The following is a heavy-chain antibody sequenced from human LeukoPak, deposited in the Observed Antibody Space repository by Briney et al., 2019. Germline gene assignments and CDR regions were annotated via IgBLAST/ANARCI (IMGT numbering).Heavy chain of an antibody. Sequence: GGSLRLSCAASGFTFRSYAMSWVRQAPGKGLEWVSAISGSGGSTYYADSVKGRFTISRDNSKNTLYLQMNSLRAEDTAVYYCAKAAGSGSYPEIDYWGQGALVTVSS. D-gene: IGHD1-26*01. J-gene: IGHJ4*02. CDR3: AKAAGSGSYPEIDY. V-gene: IGHV3-23*01. CDR1: GFTFRSYA. CDR2: ISGSGGST.